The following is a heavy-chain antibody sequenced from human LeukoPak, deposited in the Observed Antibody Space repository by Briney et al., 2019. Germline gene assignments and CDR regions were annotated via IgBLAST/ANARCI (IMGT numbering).Heavy chain of an antibody. Sequence: GGSLRLSCAASGFTFDDYAMHWVRQAPGKGLEWVSLISWDGGSTYYADSVKGRFTISRDNSKNSLYLQMNSLRAEDTALYYYAKDIHPMCSGGSCGPLDYWGQGTLVTVSS. CDR1: GFTFDDYA. J-gene: IGHJ4*02. CDR2: ISWDGGST. V-gene: IGHV3-43D*03. CDR3: AKDIHPMCSGGSCGPLDY. D-gene: IGHD2-15*01.